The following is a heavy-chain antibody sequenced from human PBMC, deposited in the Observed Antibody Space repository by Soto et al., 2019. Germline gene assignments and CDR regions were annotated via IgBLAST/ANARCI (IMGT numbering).Heavy chain of an antibody. CDR3: ARVVIGSSWYQVDY. V-gene: IGHV4-59*01. CDR2: IYYSGST. CDR1: GGSISSYY. D-gene: IGHD6-13*01. Sequence: SETLSLTCTVSGGSISSYYWSWIRQPPGKGLEWIGYIYYSGSTNYNPSLKSRVTISVDTSKNQFSLKLSSVTAADTAVYYCARVVIGSSWYQVDYWGQGTLVTVSS. J-gene: IGHJ4*02.